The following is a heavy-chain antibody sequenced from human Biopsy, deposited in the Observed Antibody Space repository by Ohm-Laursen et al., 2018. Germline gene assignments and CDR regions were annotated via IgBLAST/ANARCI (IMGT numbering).Heavy chain of an antibody. D-gene: IGHD2-15*01. CDR2: ISSSGDTI. Sequence: SLRLSCAASGFTFSDHHMAWVRQAPGKGLEWLSYISSSGDTIKYADSVKGRFTISRDNAKNSLYLRMNSLRAEDTAVYFCARARDDFVVVPAAFFDFWGQGTLVTVSS. V-gene: IGHV3-11*01. CDR1: GFTFSDHH. J-gene: IGHJ4*02. CDR3: ARARDDFVVVPAAFFDF.